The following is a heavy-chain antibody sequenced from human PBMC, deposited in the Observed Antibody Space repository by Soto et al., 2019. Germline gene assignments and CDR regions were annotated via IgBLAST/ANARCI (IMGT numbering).Heavy chain of an antibody. J-gene: IGHJ4*02. CDR2: ISAYNGST. Sequence: ASVKVSCKASGYTFTSYGISWVRQAPGQGLEWMGWISAYNGSTSYAQKFQGRVTMTRDTSTSTVYMELSSLRSEDTAVYYCARNVDTAMATWGQGTLVTVSS. D-gene: IGHD5-18*01. V-gene: IGHV1-18*04. CDR3: ARNVDTAMAT. CDR1: GYTFTSYG.